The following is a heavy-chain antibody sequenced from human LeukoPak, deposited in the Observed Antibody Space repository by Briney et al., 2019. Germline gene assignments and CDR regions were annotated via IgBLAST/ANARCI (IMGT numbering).Heavy chain of an antibody. D-gene: IGHD1-14*01. CDR1: GFTFSSYW. J-gene: IGHJ4*02. V-gene: IGHV3-7*05. CDR2: IKQDESDK. CDR3: ARDSRRYNF. Sequence: GGSLTHSRAASGFTFSSYWMSWVRQAPGKGLEWVASIKQDESDKYYVDSVKGRFTISRDNARNSLYLQMNSLRAEDTAVYYCARDSRRYNFWGQGTLVTVSS.